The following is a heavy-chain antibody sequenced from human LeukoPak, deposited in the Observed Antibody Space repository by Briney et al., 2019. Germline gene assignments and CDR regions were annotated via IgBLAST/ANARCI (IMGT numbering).Heavy chain of an antibody. D-gene: IGHD5-12*01. Sequence: SVKVSCKASGYTFTSYDINWVRQAPGQGLEWMGGIIPIFGTANYAQKFQGRVTITADKSTSTAYMELSSLRSEDTAAYYCARALYSGYDPFDYWGQGTLVTVSS. V-gene: IGHV1-69*06. J-gene: IGHJ4*02. CDR3: ARALYSGYDPFDY. CDR2: IIPIFGTA. CDR1: GYTFTSYD.